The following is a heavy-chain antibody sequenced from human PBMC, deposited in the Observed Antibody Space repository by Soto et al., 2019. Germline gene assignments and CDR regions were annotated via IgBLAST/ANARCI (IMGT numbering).Heavy chain of an antibody. Sequence: GGSLRLSCAASGFILKMYWMHWVRQSPGEGLVWISRIYNDGTYSDYADSVRGRFTISRDNVNDTLYLQMNNLRAEDSGLYYCTRGPRPISTGTGAYWGQGTQVTVSS. CDR1: GFILKMYW. CDR3: TRGPRPISTGTGAY. V-gene: IGHV3-74*01. CDR2: IYNDGTYS. J-gene: IGHJ4*02. D-gene: IGHD3-10*01.